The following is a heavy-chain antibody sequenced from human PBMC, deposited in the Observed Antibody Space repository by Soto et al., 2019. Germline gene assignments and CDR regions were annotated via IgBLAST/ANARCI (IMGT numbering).Heavy chain of an antibody. CDR2: IDPSDSQT. CDR1: GYSFAGYW. V-gene: IGHV5-10-1*01. J-gene: IGHJ4*02. CDR3: ARQIYDSDTGPNFQYYFDS. D-gene: IGHD3-22*01. Sequence: PAESLQISCQGSGYSFAGYWITWVRQQPGKGLEWMGRIDPSDSQTYYSPSFRGHVTISVTKSITTVFLQWSSLRASDTAMYYCARQIYDSDTGPNFQYYFDSWGQGTPVTVSS.